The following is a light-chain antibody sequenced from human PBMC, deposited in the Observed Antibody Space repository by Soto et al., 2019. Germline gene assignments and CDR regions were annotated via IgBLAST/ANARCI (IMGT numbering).Light chain of an antibody. CDR1: SSDVGRYNF. Sequence: QSALTQPASVSGSPGQSISISCTGTSSDVGRYNFVSWYQQRPGKAPKLIIYDVANRPSGISNRFSGSKSGNTASLTNSGLQAEDEADYYCSSYTGSTSLVYVFGTGTKLTVL. CDR3: SSYTGSTSLVYV. V-gene: IGLV2-14*03. CDR2: DVA. J-gene: IGLJ1*01.